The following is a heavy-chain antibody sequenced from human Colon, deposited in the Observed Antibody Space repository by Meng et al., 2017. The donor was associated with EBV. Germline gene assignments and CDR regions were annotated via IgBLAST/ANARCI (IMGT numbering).Heavy chain of an antibody. J-gene: IGHJ4*02. CDR3: ARGESFGDFDY. V-gene: IGHV1-69*01. D-gene: IGHD3-16*01. CDR1: GGIFSSYT. CDR2: IIPLLGTT. Sequence: QVQLVQSGAEVKKPGSSVKVSCKASGGIFSSYTLSWVRQAPGQGLEWMGGIIPLLGTTKSTQKFQGRVTITADDSTGTAYMEVSSLRSEDTAVYYCARGESFGDFDYWGPGTLVTVTS.